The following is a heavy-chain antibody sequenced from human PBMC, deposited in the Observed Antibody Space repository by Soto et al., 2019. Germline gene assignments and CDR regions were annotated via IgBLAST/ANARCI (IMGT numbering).Heavy chain of an antibody. CDR2: ISAYNGNT. J-gene: IGHJ3*02. Sequence: ASVKVSCKASGYTFTSYGISWVRQAPGQGLEWMGWISAYNGNTNYAQKLQGRVTMTTDTSTSTAYMELRSLRSDDTAVYYCARDNYYDSSGYYYSAFDIWVQGTMVTVSS. CDR3: ARDNYYDSSGYYYSAFDI. D-gene: IGHD3-22*01. V-gene: IGHV1-18*01. CDR1: GYTFTSYG.